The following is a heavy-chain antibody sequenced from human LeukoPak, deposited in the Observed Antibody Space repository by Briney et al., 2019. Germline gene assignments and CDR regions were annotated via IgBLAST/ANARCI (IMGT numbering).Heavy chain of an antibody. V-gene: IGHV4-61*08. J-gene: IGHJ4*02. CDR1: GGSISSGGYS. Sequence: SGTLSLTCAVSGGSISSGGYSWSWIRQPPGKGLEWIGYIYYSGSTNYNPSLKSRVTISVDTSKNQFSLKLSSVTAADTAVYYCARRGTGSGYYGGVDYWGQGTLVTVSS. D-gene: IGHD3-3*01. CDR3: ARRGTGSGYYGGVDY. CDR2: IYYSGST.